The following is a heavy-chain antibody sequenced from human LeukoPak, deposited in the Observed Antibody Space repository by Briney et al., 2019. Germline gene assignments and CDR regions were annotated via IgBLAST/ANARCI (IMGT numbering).Heavy chain of an antibody. CDR3: ARSSYDSSGYYYWDY. CDR2: IYHSGST. J-gene: IGHJ4*02. CDR1: GGSFSGYY. D-gene: IGHD3-22*01. Sequence: PSETLSLTCAVYGGSFSGYYWSWIRQPPGKGLEWIGEIYHSGSTNYNPSLKSRVTISVDKSKNQFSLKLSSVAAADTAVYYCARSSYDSSGYYYWDYWGQGTLVTVSS. V-gene: IGHV4-34*01.